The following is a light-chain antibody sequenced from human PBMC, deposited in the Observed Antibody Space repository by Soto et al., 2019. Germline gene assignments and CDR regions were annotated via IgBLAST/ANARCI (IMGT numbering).Light chain of an antibody. V-gene: IGKV1-9*01. J-gene: IGKJ5*01. CDR1: QGISSY. CDR3: QQLNTYPIT. CDR2: AVS. Sequence: IQLTQSPSSLSASVGDRLTITCRASQGISSYLAWYQQKPGKAPKLLISAVSTLQSGVPSRFSGSGSGTDFTLTISSLQPEDFATYFCQQLNTYPITFGQGTRLEIK.